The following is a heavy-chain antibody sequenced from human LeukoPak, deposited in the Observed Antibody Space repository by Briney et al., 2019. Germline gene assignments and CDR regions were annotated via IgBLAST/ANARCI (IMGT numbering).Heavy chain of an antibody. V-gene: IGHV4-34*01. J-gene: IGHJ4*02. Sequence: SETLSLTCAVYGGSFSGYCWSWIRQPPGRGLEWIGEINHSGSINYNPSLKSRVTISVDTSKNQFSLKLSSVTAADTAVYYCARARSGKWGFDYWGQGTLVTVSS. CDR3: ARARSGKWGFDY. CDR2: INHSGSI. D-gene: IGHD1-26*01. CDR1: GGSFSGYC.